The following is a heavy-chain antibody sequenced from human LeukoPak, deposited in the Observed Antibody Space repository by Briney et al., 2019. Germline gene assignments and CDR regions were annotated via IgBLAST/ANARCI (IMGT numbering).Heavy chain of an antibody. V-gene: IGHV3-23*01. J-gene: IGHJ4*02. CDR3: AKAGRGDDYIRASGDY. CDR1: GFTFSTYG. D-gene: IGHD5-24*01. CDR2: ISGSGDGT. Sequence: GGSLRLSCAASGFTFSTYGMTWVRQAPGKGLEWVSAISGSGDGTYYADSVKGRFTISRDNSKNTVYLQMNSLRAEDTAIYYCAKAGRGDDYIRASGDYWGQGTLVTVSS.